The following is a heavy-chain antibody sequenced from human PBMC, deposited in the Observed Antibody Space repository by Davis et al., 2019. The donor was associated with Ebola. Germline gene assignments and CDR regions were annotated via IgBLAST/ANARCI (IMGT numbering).Heavy chain of an antibody. Sequence: GGSLRLSCAASGFTFSSYGMHWVRQAPGKGLEWVAVISYDGSNKYYADSVKGRFTISRDNSKNTLYLQMNSLRAEDTAVYYCARDFEYLFGGCLLDYWGQGTLDTVSS. CDR3: ARDFEYLFGGCLLDY. V-gene: IGHV3-30*03. J-gene: IGHJ4*02. CDR2: ISYDGSNK. CDR1: GFTFSSYG. D-gene: IGHD3-10*02.